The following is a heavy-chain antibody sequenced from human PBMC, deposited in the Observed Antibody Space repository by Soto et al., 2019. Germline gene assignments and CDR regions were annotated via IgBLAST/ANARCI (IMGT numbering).Heavy chain of an antibody. CDR3: ARKQWLYYFDY. CDR1: GGSFSGYY. D-gene: IGHD6-19*01. V-gene: IGHV4-34*01. CDR2: INHSGST. Sequence: SETLSLTCAVYGGSFSGYYWSWIRQPPGKGLEWIGEINHSGSTNYNPSLKSRVTISVDTSKNQFSLKLSSVTAADTAVYYCARKQWLYYFDYWGQGTLVTVSS. J-gene: IGHJ4*02.